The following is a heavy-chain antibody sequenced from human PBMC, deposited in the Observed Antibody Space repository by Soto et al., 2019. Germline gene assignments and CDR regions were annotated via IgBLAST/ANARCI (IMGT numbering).Heavy chain of an antibody. V-gene: IGHV1-58*01. J-gene: IGHJ4*02. CDR3: SAVQDVLRYFDWLLPTDDY. D-gene: IGHD3-9*01. Sequence: SVKVSCKASGFTFTSSAVQWVRQARGQRLEWIGWIVVGSGNTNYAQKFQERVTITRDMSTSTAYMELSSLRSEDTAVYYCSAVQDVLRYFDWLLPTDDYWGQGTLVTVSS. CDR1: GFTFTSSA. CDR2: IVVGSGNT.